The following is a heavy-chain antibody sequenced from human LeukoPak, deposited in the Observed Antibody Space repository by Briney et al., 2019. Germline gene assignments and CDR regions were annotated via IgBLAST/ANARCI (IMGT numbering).Heavy chain of an antibody. CDR3: ARDPLGGDSGGYLD. J-gene: IGHJ4*02. Sequence: SETLSLTCTVSGGSISSGGYYWSWIRQHPGKGLEWIGYIYYSGSTYYNPSLKSRVTISVDTSKNQFSLKLSSVTAADTAVYYCARDPLGGDSGGYLDWGQGTLVTVSS. V-gene: IGHV4-31*03. CDR2: IYYSGST. D-gene: IGHD3-22*01. CDR1: GGSISSGGYY.